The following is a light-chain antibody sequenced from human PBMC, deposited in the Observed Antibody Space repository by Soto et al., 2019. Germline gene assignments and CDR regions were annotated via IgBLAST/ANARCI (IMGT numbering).Light chain of an antibody. CDR2: DVN. CDR3: CSFTVSITRV. Sequence: QSVLTQPRSVSGSPGQSVTISCTGTSSDVGHYDYVSWYQQHPGKAPKLIIYDVNKRPSGVPDRFSGSKSGNTASLSISGLQTEDEAEYYCCSFTVSITRVLGTGTKLTVL. V-gene: IGLV2-11*01. CDR1: SSDVGHYDY. J-gene: IGLJ1*01.